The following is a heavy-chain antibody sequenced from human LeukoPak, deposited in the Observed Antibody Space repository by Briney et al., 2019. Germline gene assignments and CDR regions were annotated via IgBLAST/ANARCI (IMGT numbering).Heavy chain of an antibody. D-gene: IGHD3-22*01. CDR3: ARDNYYDSSGYYGW. CDR2: IKQDGSEK. CDR1: GFTFSSYW. V-gene: IGHV3-7*01. Sequence: GGSLRLSCAASGFTFSSYWMSWVRQAPGKGLEWVANIKQDGSEKYYVASVKGRFTISRDNAKNSLYLQMNSLRAEDTAVYYCARDNYYDSSGYYGWWGQGTLVTVSS. J-gene: IGHJ4*02.